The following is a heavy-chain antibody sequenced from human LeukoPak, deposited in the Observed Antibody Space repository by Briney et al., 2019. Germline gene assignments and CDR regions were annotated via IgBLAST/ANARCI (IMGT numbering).Heavy chain of an antibody. CDR3: AREKYCTPNDCLHGRFYFEY. D-gene: IGHD2-8*01. CDR1: GFPFSTYN. V-gene: IGHV3-30*04. J-gene: IGHJ4*02. CDR2: LSFDGSNE. Sequence: GGSLRLSCATSGFPFSTYNMHWVRQAPGKGLEWVAVLSFDGSNEIYADSVKGRFTVSRDNSKSTLSLQMNTLRVEDTAVYYRAREKYCTPNDCLHGRFYFEYWGQGALVTVSS.